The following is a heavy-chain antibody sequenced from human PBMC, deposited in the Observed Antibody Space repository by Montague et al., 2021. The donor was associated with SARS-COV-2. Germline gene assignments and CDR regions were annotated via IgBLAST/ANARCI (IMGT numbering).Heavy chain of an antibody. V-gene: IGHV4-61*02. J-gene: IGHJ6*02. D-gene: IGHD2-21*01. Sequence: TLSLTCTVSGGSVNSGNYYWSWIRQPAGKRLEWMGRISTSGNTNYNPSLKSRLSILVDTSKNQFSLNLRSVTAADTAVYYCARDTEVEIRTYSYYKMDVWGLGTTFTVSS. CDR3: ARDTEVEIRTYSYYKMDV. CDR2: ISTSGNT. CDR1: GGSVNSGNYY.